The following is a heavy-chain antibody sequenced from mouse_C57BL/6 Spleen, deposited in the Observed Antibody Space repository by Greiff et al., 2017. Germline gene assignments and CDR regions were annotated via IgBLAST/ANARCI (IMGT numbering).Heavy chain of an antibody. CDR2: ILPGSGST. V-gene: IGHV1-9*01. CDR1: GYTFTGYW. Sequence: QVQLQQSGAELMKPGASVKLFCKATGYTFTGYWIEWVKQRPGHGLEWIGEILPGSGSTNYNLKFKCKATFTADTSSNTAYMQLSSLTTEDSTIYYCARTYYYGSFNYWGQDTTHTVSS. J-gene: IGHJ2*01. CDR3: ARTYYYGSFNY. D-gene: IGHD1-1*01.